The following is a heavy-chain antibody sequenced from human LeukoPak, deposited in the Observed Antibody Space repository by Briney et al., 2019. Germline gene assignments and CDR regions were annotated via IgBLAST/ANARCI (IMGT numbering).Heavy chain of an antibody. CDR3: ARLSVSGTNDY. Sequence: SETLSLTCAVSGYSISSGYYCGWIRQPPGKGLEWIGSIYHSGSTYYNPSLKSRVTISVDTAKNQFSLKLSSVTAADTAVYYCARLSVSGTNDYWGQGTLVTVSS. D-gene: IGHD1-7*01. J-gene: IGHJ4*02. CDR1: GYSISSGYY. V-gene: IGHV4-38-2*01. CDR2: IYHSGST.